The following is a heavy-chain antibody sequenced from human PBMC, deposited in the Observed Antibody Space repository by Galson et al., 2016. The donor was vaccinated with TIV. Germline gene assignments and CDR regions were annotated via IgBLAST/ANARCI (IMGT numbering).Heavy chain of an antibody. Sequence: SLRLSCAASGFIVSINYMTWVRQAPGKGLEWVSLISSGGYTSYADPVKGRFTISRDNSKNTVYLQMNRLRAEDTAVYYCARDRRHCGNECYLYYYYGMDVWGQGTAVTVSS. J-gene: IGHJ6*02. CDR1: GFIVSINY. CDR2: ISSGGYT. V-gene: IGHV3-66*02. D-gene: IGHD2-21*01. CDR3: ARDRRHCGNECYLYYYYGMDV.